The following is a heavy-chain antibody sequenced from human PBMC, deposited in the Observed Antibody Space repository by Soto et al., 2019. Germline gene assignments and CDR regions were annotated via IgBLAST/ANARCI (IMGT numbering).Heavy chain of an antibody. Sequence: EVQLLESGGGLVQPGGSLRISCAASGFTFSSYAMSWVLQAPGKGLEWGPAISGSGGSKYYADAEKGRFTISRDNTKNTLYLQMNSLRAEDTAVDCCEKGDSTSRWTYSYGMDVWCQGTTVTVSS. CDR3: EKGDSTSRWTYSYGMDV. V-gene: IGHV3-23*01. CDR2: ISGSGGSK. D-gene: IGHD2-2*01. CDR1: GFTFSSYA. J-gene: IGHJ6*02.